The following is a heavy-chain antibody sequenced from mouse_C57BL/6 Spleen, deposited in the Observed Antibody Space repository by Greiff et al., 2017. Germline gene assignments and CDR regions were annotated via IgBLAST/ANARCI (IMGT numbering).Heavy chain of an antibody. D-gene: IGHD2-1*01. CDR2: IYPGSGNT. V-gene: IGHV1-76*01. CDR3: ARFGNYPRDYFDY. J-gene: IGHJ2*01. Sequence: QVQLQQSGAELVRPGASVKLSCKASGYTFTDYYINWVKQRPGQGLEWIARIYPGSGNTYYNEKFKGKATLTAEKSSSTAYMQLSSLTSEDSAVYFCARFGNYPRDYFDYWGQGTTLTVSS. CDR1: GYTFTDYY.